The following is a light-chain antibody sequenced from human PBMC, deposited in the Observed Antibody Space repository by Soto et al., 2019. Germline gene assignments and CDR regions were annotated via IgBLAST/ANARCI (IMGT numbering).Light chain of an antibody. J-gene: IGKJ1*01. CDR3: QQYVSSVT. CDR1: QSVDSSF. V-gene: IGKV3-20*01. CDR2: GAS. Sequence: EIVLTQSPGSLSLSPGERATLSCRASQSVDSSFFAWYQQKPGQAPRLLIYGASNRATGIPDMFSGRRWSTDFTLTISRLEPEVFAVYYCQQYVSSVTFGQGTKVEIK.